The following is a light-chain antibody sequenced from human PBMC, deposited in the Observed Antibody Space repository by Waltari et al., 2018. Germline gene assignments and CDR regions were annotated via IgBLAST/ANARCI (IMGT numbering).Light chain of an antibody. CDR1: NIGSYS. CDR3: QVWHADIDPGV. J-gene: IGLJ1*01. CDR2: YAS. V-gene: IGLV3-21*04. Sequence: SYVLTQPPSVSVAPGETASITCGGDNIGSYSVHWYQQKPGQAPVLVIFYASDRPSGFPARFSGSNSGNTATLTITSVEAGDEARYYCQVWHADIDPGVFGTGTEVTVL.